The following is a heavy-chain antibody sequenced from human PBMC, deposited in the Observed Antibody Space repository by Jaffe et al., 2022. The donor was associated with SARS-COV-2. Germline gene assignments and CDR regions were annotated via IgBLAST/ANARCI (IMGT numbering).Heavy chain of an antibody. V-gene: IGHV3-23*04. CDR1: GFTFSSSA. D-gene: IGHD3-10*01. CDR3: AKVGVRGGDDY. Sequence: DVQLEESGGGLVQPGGSLRLSCAASGFTFSSSAMSWVRQAPGKGLEWVSAISNNGGSTYYTDSVKGRFTISRDNSKNTLYLQMNSLRAEDTAVYYCAKVGVRGGDDYWGQGTLVTVSS. J-gene: IGHJ4*02. CDR2: ISNNGGST.